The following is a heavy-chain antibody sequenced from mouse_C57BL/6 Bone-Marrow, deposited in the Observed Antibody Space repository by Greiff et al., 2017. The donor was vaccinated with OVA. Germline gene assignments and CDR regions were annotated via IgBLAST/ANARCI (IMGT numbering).Heavy chain of an antibody. CDR1: GYTFTDYN. CDR2: INPNNGGT. J-gene: IGHJ4*01. CDR3: ARDGTYSNLLAMDY. V-gene: IGHV1-18*01. Sequence: PGPELVKPGASVKIPCKASGYTFTDYNMDWVKQSHGKSLEWIGDINPNNGGTIYNQKFKGKATLTVDTSSSTAYMELRSLTSEDTADYYCARDGTYSNLLAMDYWGRGTSVTVSS. D-gene: IGHD2-5*01.